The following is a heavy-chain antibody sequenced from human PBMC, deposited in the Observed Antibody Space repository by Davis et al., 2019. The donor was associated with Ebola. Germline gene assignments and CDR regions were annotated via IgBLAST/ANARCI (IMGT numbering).Heavy chain of an antibody. Sequence: AASVKVSCKTSGGTFSSYAISWVRQAPGQGLEWMGGIIPIFGTANYAQKFQGRVTMTRDTSTSTVYMELSSLRSEDTAVYYCARDGLLWFGELLLSWYFDYWGQGTLVTVSS. CDR2: IIPIFGTA. D-gene: IGHD3-10*01. J-gene: IGHJ4*02. CDR1: GGTFSSYA. V-gene: IGHV1-69*05. CDR3: ARDGLLWFGELLLSWYFDY.